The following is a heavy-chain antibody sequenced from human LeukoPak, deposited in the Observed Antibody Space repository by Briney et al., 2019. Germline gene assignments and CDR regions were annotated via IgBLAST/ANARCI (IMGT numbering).Heavy chain of an antibody. V-gene: IGHV1-18*01. CDR2: ITTYNGDT. J-gene: IGHJ3*02. CDR1: GYTFTNYG. CDR3: ARPYPYDVDAFDI. Sequence: ASVKVSCKTSGYTFTNYGINWVRQAPGQGLEWIGWITTYNGDTNYAQKLQGRVTMTTDTSTSTAYMELRSLRSDDTAVYYCARPYPYDVDAFDIWGQGTMVTVSS. D-gene: IGHD3-3*01.